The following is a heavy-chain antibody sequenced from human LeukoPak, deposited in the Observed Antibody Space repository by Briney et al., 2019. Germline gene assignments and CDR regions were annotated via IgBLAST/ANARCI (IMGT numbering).Heavy chain of an antibody. CDR2: MNPNSGNT. CDR1: GYTFTGYD. CDR3: ARRMAASGTPLGY. Sequence: ASVKVSCKASGYTFTGYDTNWVRQATGQGLEWMGWMNPNSGNTGYAQKFQGRVTITRNTSISTAYMELSSLRSEDTAVYYCARRMAASGTPLGYWGQGTLLTVSS. V-gene: IGHV1-8*03. D-gene: IGHD6-13*01. J-gene: IGHJ4*02.